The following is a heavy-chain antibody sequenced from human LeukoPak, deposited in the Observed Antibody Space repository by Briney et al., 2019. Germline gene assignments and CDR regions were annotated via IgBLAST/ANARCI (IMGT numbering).Heavy chain of an antibody. J-gene: IGHJ4*02. V-gene: IGHV1-69*13. CDR1: GGTFISYA. Sequence: SVKVSCKASGGTFISYAISWVRQAPGQGLEWMGGIIPISGTANYAQKFQGRVTITADESTTTAYTQLSSLRSEDTAVYYCARDGVAGLYYFDYWGQGTLVTVSS. CDR3: ARDGVAGLYYFDY. D-gene: IGHD6-19*01. CDR2: IIPISGTA.